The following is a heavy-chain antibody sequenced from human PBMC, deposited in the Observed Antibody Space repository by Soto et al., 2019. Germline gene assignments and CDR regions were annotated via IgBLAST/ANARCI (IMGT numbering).Heavy chain of an antibody. CDR2: TYYRSKWYN. CDR3: AREWGYIVATDRPLIFDY. Sequence: PSQTLSLTCAISGDSVSSNSAAWNWIRQSPSRGLEWLGRTYYRSKWYNDYAVSVKSRITINPDTSKNQFSLQLNSVTPEDTAVYYCAREWGYIVATDRPLIFDYWGQGTLVTVSS. J-gene: IGHJ4*02. V-gene: IGHV6-1*01. CDR1: GDSVSSNSAA. D-gene: IGHD5-12*01.